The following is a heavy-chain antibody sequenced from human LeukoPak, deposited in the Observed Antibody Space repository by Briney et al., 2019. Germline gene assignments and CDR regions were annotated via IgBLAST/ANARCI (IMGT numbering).Heavy chain of an antibody. D-gene: IGHD2-2*01. CDR2: IYTSGST. Sequence: SETLSLTCTVSGGSISSYYWSWIRQPAGKGLEWIGRIYTSGSTNYNPSLKSRVTMSVDTSKNQFSLKLSSVTAADTAVYYCAREDIVVVPAALYYYYGMDVWGQGTTVTVS. CDR3: AREDIVVVPAALYYYYGMDV. V-gene: IGHV4-4*07. CDR1: GGSISSYY. J-gene: IGHJ6*02.